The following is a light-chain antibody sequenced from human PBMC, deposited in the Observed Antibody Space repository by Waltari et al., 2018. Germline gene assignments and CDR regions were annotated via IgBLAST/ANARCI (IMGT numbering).Light chain of an antibody. CDR2: AAS. CDR3: QQVNSDPFT. V-gene: IGKV1-9*01. J-gene: IGKJ4*01. Sequence: IQLTQPPSSLSASVGHRVTTTCRASQDVSSYLDWYQQKPGKAPKVLIYAASGLKSWVPGRFRGSGSGTDFTLTISSLQPEDIATYYCQQVNSDPFTFGGGTKVEIK. CDR1: QDVSSY.